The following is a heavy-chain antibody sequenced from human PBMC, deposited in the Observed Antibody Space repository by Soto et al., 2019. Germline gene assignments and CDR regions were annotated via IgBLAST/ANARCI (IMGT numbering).Heavy chain of an antibody. CDR3: AKDSSSWAFDY. Sequence: EVQLLESGGGLVQPGGSLRLSCAASGFTFSSYAMSWVRQAPGKGLEWVSAISGSGGSTYYADSVKGRFTISRDNSKNTLYLQMNSLRAEXXXXXYCAKDSSSWAFDYWGQGTLVTVSS. D-gene: IGHD6-13*01. CDR2: ISGSGGST. CDR1: GFTFSSYA. J-gene: IGHJ4*02. V-gene: IGHV3-23*01.